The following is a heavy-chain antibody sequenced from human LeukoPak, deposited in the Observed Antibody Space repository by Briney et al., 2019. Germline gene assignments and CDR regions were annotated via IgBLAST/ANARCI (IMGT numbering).Heavy chain of an antibody. D-gene: IGHD3-3*01. V-gene: IGHV1-2*02. Sequence: ASVKVSCKASGYTFTGYCMHWVRQAPGQGLEWMGWINPNSGGTNYAQKFQGRVTMTRDTSISTAYMELSRLRSDDTAVYYCARVSLFFGVVPFDYWGQGTLVTVSS. CDR3: ARVSLFFGVVPFDY. CDR1: GYTFTGYC. J-gene: IGHJ4*02. CDR2: INPNSGGT.